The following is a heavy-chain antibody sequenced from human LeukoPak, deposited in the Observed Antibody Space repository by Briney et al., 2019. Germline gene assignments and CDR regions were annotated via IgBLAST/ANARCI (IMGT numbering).Heavy chain of an antibody. CDR1: GFTFTNYW. J-gene: IGHJ4*02. CDR2: IYPGDSDT. CDR3: ARGDASMATGFNY. D-gene: IGHD6-6*01. V-gene: IGHV5-51*01. Sequence: GESLKISCQTSGFTFTNYWIGWVRQMPGKGLEWMGTIYPGDSDTKYSPSFRGQVTMSADKSTSTAYLQWGSLKASGTAMYFCARGDASMATGFNYWGQGTLVTVSS.